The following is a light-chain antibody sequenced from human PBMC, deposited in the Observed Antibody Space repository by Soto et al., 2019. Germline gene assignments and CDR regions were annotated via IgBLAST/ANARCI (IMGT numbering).Light chain of an antibody. V-gene: IGKV3-15*01. CDR1: QSVRSN. CDR2: DAS. Sequence: TVMTQSPSTLSVSPGERATLSCRASQSVRSNLAWYQQNPGQPLRLLIYDASSRATGIPSRFSGSGSGTEFTLTISSLKSEDFAVYYCQQYDNWPRTFGQGTKVDIK. J-gene: IGKJ1*01. CDR3: QQYDNWPRT.